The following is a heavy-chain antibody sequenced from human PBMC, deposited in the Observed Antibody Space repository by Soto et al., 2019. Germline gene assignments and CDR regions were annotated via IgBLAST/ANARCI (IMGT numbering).Heavy chain of an antibody. D-gene: IGHD3-16*01. V-gene: IGHV3-30-3*01. CDR1: GFTFSSYA. Sequence: QVQLVESGGGVVQPGRSLRLSCAASGFTFSSYAMHWVRQAPGKGLEWVAVISYDGSNKYYADSVKGRFTISRDNSKNTLYLQMNSLRAEDTAVYYCARERLGAFDIWGQGTMVTVSS. J-gene: IGHJ3*02. CDR2: ISYDGSNK. CDR3: ARERLGAFDI.